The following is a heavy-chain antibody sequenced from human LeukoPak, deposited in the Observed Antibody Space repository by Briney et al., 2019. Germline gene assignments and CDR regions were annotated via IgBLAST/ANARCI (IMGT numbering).Heavy chain of an antibody. Sequence: GGSLRLSCAASGFTFSSYAMSWVRQAPGKGLEWVSAISGSGGSTYYADSVKGRFIISRDNSKNTLYLQMNSLRAEDTAVYYCARHPFQYPFDHWGQGTVVSVSS. CDR3: ARHPFQYPFDH. D-gene: IGHD2/OR15-2a*01. J-gene: IGHJ5*02. V-gene: IGHV3-23*01. CDR1: GFTFSSYA. CDR2: ISGSGGST.